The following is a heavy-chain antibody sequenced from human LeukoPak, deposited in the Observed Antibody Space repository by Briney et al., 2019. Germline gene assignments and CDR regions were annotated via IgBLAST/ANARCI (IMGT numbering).Heavy chain of an antibody. CDR1: GFTVSSNY. Sequence: GGSLRLSCAASGFTVSSNYMSWVRQAPGKGLEWVSVIYSGGSTYYADSVKGRFTISRDNSKNTLYLQMNSLRAEDTAVYYCARDHSVAAAGIDYWGQGTLVTVSS. V-gene: IGHV3-66*02. J-gene: IGHJ4*02. D-gene: IGHD6-13*01. CDR2: IYSGGST. CDR3: ARDHSVAAAGIDY.